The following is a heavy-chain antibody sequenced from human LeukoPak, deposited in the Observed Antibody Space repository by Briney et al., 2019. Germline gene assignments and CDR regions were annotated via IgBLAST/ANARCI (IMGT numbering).Heavy chain of an antibody. V-gene: IGHV4-61*01. CDR3: ARENDYDSSGSFDY. J-gene: IGHJ4*02. D-gene: IGHD3-22*01. CDR2: IYYSGST. Sequence: SETLSLTCTVSGGSVSSGSYDWSWIRQPPGKGLEWIGYIYYSGSTNYNPSLKSRVTISVDTSKNQFSLKLSSVTAADTAVYYCARENDYDSSGSFDYWGQGTLVTVSS. CDR1: GGSVSSGSYD.